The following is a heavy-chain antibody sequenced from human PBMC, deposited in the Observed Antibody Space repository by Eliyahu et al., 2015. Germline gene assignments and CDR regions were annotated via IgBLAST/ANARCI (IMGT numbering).Heavy chain of an antibody. Sequence: EVQLVESGGGLIQPGGSLRLSCAASGFIVSSSYMSWVRQAPGKGLEWVSVIYSAGNTYYPDSVKGRFTFSRDNSENTVYLQMNSLRADDTAMYYCARLGSQSNYGAFDIWGQGTMVTVSS. J-gene: IGHJ3*02. CDR3: ARLGSQSNYGAFDI. D-gene: IGHD3-10*01. CDR1: GFIVSSSY. V-gene: IGHV3-53*01. CDR2: IYSAGNT.